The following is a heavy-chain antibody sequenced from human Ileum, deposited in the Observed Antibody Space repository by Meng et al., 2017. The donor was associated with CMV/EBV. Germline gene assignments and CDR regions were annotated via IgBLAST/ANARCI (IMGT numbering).Heavy chain of an antibody. V-gene: IGHV4-4*07. CDR3: ARGSSSWAFDY. Sequence: HLQEAGQGLVKPSATLSLTCSVSGGSISGYYLSCIRQPATKGLEWIGRFYSSGSTDYNPSLQSRVTMSVDTSKNQFSLKLSSLTAADTAVYYCARGSSSWAFDYWGQGTLVTVSS. CDR1: GGSISGYY. J-gene: IGHJ4*02. CDR2: FYSSGST. D-gene: IGHD2-2*01.